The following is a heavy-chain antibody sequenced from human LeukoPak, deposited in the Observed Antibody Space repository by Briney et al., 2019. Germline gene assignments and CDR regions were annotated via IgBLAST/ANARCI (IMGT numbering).Heavy chain of an antibody. CDR1: GYTLTELS. Sequence: ASVKVSCKVSGYTLTELSMHWVRQAPGQGLEWMGWINTNTGNPTYAQGFTGRFVFSLDTSVSTAYLQISSLKAEDTAVYYCARSTYLYDSSGYALDYWGQGTLVTVSS. J-gene: IGHJ4*02. CDR2: INTNTGNP. CDR3: ARSTYLYDSSGYALDY. D-gene: IGHD3-22*01. V-gene: IGHV7-4-1*02.